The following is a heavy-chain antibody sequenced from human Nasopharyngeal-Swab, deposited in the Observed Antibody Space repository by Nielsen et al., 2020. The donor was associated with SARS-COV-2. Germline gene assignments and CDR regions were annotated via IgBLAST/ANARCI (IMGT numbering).Heavy chain of an antibody. J-gene: IGHJ4*02. Sequence: WIRQPPGKGLEWVSAISGSGGSTYYADSVKGRFTISRDNSKNTLYLQMNRLRAEDTAVYYCAKCPARSGTGNLIDYWGQGTPVTVSS. D-gene: IGHD2-8*02. CDR3: AKCPARSGTGNLIDY. CDR2: ISGSGGST. V-gene: IGHV3-23*01.